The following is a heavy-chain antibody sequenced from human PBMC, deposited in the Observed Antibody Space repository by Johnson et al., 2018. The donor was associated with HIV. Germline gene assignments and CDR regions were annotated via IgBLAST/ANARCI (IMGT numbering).Heavy chain of an antibody. Sequence: QVQLVESGGGVVQPGRSPRLACAASGFTFSSYPMHWVRQAPGKGLEWVAVISYDGRNKYYADSVKGRFTISRDNSKNRLYLQMNSLRAEDTAVDYCARGGCSSTSCYIPDAFDSWGQGTMVTVSS. CDR3: ARGGCSSTSCYIPDAFDS. J-gene: IGHJ3*02. CDR1: GFTFSSYP. D-gene: IGHD2-2*02. V-gene: IGHV3-30*04. CDR2: ISYDGRNK.